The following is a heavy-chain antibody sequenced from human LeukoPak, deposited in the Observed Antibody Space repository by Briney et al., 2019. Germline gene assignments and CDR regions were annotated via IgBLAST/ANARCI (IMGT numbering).Heavy chain of an antibody. CDR2: ISTSSTNI. D-gene: IGHD2-2*01. CDR3: ARDRGILVVPAATYYFDP. J-gene: IGHJ5*02. Sequence: GGSLRLSCVASGFTFDRYTMNWVRQAPGKGLEWVSSISTSSTNIYYADSVRGRFTISRDNAKNSLYLQMNSLRVEDSAVYFCARDRGILVVPAATYYFDPWGQGTLVTVSS. V-gene: IGHV3-21*01. CDR1: GFTFDRYT.